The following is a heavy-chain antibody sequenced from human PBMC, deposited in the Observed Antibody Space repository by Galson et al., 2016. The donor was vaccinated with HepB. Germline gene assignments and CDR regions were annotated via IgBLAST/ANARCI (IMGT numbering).Heavy chain of an antibody. Sequence: SLRLSCAASGFTFSTYNMNWVRQAPGKGLEWVSSISSDSNYVYYAVSVKGRFTISRDDAKNSLYLQMNSLRVEDTAVYYCARDRPDYGDFMINYFDYWGQGTLVTVSS. V-gene: IGHV3-21*06. CDR2: ISSDSNYV. CDR1: GFTFSTYN. CDR3: ARDRPDYGDFMINYFDY. J-gene: IGHJ4*02. D-gene: IGHD4-17*01.